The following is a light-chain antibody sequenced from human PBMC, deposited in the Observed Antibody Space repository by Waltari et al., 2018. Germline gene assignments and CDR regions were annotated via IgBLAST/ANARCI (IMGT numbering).Light chain of an antibody. V-gene: IGLV8-61*01. CDR1: STPGQTPCP. Sequence: VVHKATLSSVSTQGIVTSDSRFRSTPGQTPCPAPWYQQTPGQAPRTLVYKINNRSSAVPDRFSGSILGNKVALTITGAQADDESDYYCALYMGSGIWVFGGGTKLTVL. CDR2: KIN. CDR3: ALYMGSGIWV. J-gene: IGLJ3*02.